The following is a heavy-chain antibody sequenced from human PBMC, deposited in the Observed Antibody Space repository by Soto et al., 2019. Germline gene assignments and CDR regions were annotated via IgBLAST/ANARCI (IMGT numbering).Heavy chain of an antibody. V-gene: IGHV4-31*03. D-gene: IGHD4-17*01. CDR1: GGSISSGGYY. CDR2: IYYSGST. CDR3: ARAGRDYGGNSVGY. Sequence: QVQLQESGPGLVKPSQTLSLTCTVSGGSISSGGYYSSWIRQHPGKGLEWIGYIYYSGSTYYNPSLKSRVTISVDTSKNQFSLKLSSVTAADTAVYYCARAGRDYGGNSVGYWGQGTLVTVSS. J-gene: IGHJ4*02.